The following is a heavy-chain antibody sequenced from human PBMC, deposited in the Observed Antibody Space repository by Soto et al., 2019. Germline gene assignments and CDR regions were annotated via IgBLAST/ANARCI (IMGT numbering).Heavy chain of an antibody. Sequence: PSETLSLTCFVSDDSINSDKYYWGWIRQPPGKGLEWIGSIYYRGNAYYNPSLQTRVTISLDKSKSQFSLKLNSVTAADSAVYFCARREGLATISYYFDFWGPGALVTVSS. CDR1: DDSINSDKYY. CDR2: IYYRGNA. D-gene: IGHD3-9*01. V-gene: IGHV4-39*01. J-gene: IGHJ4*02. CDR3: ARREGLATISYYFDF.